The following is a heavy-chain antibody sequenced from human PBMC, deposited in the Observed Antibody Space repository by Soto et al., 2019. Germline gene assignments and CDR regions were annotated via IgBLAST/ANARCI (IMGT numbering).Heavy chain of an antibody. V-gene: IGHV3-30*18. CDR2: ISYDGSNK. Sequence: QVQLVESGGGVVQPGRSLRLSCAAAGFILSSYGMHWVRQAPGKGLEWVAVISYDGSNKYYADSVKGRFTISRDNSKNTLYLQMNSLRAEDTAVYYCANFISSSSGTYYYYGMDVWGQGTTVTDSS. CDR1: GFILSSYG. J-gene: IGHJ6*02. CDR3: ANFISSSSGTYYYYGMDV. D-gene: IGHD6-6*01.